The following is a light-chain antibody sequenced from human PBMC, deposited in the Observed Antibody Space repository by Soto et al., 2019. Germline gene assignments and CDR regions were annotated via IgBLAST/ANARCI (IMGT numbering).Light chain of an antibody. Sequence: DIVMTQTPLSSPVTVGQPASISCRSSQSLVHSDGHTYLTWLHQRPGQPPRVLIYKISHRFSGGPDRFGGSGAGTVFTLKSSSVEAEDVGVYYCMQTTEFPWTFGQGTRVEIK. J-gene: IGKJ1*01. CDR3: MQTTEFPWT. CDR2: KIS. V-gene: IGKV2-24*01. CDR1: QSLVHSDGHTY.